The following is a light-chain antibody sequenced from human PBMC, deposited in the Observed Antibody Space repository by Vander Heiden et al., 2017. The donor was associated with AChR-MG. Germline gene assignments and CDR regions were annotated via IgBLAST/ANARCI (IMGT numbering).Light chain of an antibody. CDR2: AAS. J-gene: IGKJ3*01. Sequence: DTQMTQSPSSLSASVGDRVTITCRASQGITDSLNWYQQKPGKGPRLLIYAASTLQSGVPARFSGSGSGTDFTLTITSLQPEDVATYYCQNYHSASFTFGPGTKV. V-gene: IGKV1-27*01. CDR1: QGITDS. CDR3: QNYHSASFT.